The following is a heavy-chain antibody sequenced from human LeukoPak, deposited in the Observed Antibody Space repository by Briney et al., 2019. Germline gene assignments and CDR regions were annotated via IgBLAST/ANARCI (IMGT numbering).Heavy chain of an antibody. Sequence: ASVKVSCKASGYTFTGYYMHWVRQAPGQGLEWMGWINPNSGGTNYAQKFQGRVTMTRDTSINTAYMELSRLRSDDTAVYYCARGIAAAGRHMDVWGKGTTVTVSS. CDR1: GYTFTGYY. J-gene: IGHJ6*03. V-gene: IGHV1-2*02. CDR3: ARGIAAAGRHMDV. D-gene: IGHD6-13*01. CDR2: INPNSGGT.